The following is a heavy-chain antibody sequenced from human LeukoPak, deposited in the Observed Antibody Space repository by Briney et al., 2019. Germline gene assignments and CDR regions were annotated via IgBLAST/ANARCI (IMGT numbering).Heavy chain of an antibody. J-gene: IGHJ4*02. D-gene: IGHD6-6*01. V-gene: IGHV4-34*01. CDR3: ARGTRHSSSSFDDY. CDR2: INHSGST. CDR1: GGSFSGYY. Sequence: SETLSLTCAVYGGSFSGYYWSWIRQPPGKGLEWIGEINHSGSTNYNPSLKSRVTISVDTSKNQFSLKLSSVTAADTAVYYCARGTRHSSSSFDDYWGQGTLVTVSS.